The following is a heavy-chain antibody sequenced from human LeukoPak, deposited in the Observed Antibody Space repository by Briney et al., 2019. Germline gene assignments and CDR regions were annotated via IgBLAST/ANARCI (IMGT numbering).Heavy chain of an antibody. D-gene: IGHD6-19*01. V-gene: IGHV1-69*06. J-gene: IGHJ5*02. CDR2: IIPIFGTA. Sequence: SVKVSCKASGGTFSSYAISWVRQAPGQGLEWMGGIIPIFGTANYAQKFQGRVTITADKSTSTAYMELSSLRSEDTAVYYCVRSGIAVLGWFDPWGQGTLVTVSS. CDR1: GGTFSSYA. CDR3: VRSGIAVLGWFDP.